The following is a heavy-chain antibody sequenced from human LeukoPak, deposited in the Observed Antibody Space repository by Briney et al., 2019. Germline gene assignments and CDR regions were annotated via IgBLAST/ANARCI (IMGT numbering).Heavy chain of an antibody. J-gene: IGHJ4*02. V-gene: IGHV3-23*01. D-gene: IGHD3-22*01. Sequence: GGSLRLSCAASEFTFSSYAMSWVRQAPGKGLEWVSAISGSGNYTYYADSVKGRFTISRDSSKNTLYLQMNSLRDEDTAVYYCAKDQTMTAHWGQGTLVTVSS. CDR3: AKDQTMTAH. CDR2: ISGSGNYT. CDR1: EFTFSSYA.